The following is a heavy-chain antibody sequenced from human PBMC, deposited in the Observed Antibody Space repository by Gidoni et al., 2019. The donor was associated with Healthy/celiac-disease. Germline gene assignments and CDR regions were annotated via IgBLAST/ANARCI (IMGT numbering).Heavy chain of an antibody. J-gene: IGHJ6*02. D-gene: IGHD3-3*01. CDR3: ARDQTWSGYFNYYYYGMDV. V-gene: IGHV3-21*01. CDR2: ISSSSSYI. CDR1: GFTFSSYS. Sequence: EVQLVESGGGLVKPGGSLRLSCAASGFTFSSYSMNWVRQAPGKGLEWVSSISSSSSYIYYADSVKGRFTISRDNAKNSLYLQMNSLRAEDTAVYYCARDQTWSGYFNYYYYGMDVWGQGTTVTVSS.